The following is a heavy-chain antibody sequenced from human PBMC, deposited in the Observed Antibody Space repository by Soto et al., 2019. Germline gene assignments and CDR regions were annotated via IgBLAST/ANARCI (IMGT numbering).Heavy chain of an antibody. CDR1: GFVFEVYW. D-gene: IGHD2-2*01. J-gene: IGHJ4*02. CDR2: ISDDGARI. Sequence: QSGGSLRLSCVASGFVFEVYWMHWVRQVPGKGLEWVSRISDDGARIDYADSVRGRFTISRDNAKNALYLQMNALRGEDTAVYFCTRGPRPSSIGTGAVWGRGVLVTVSS. V-gene: IGHV3-74*01. CDR3: TRGPRPSSIGTGAV.